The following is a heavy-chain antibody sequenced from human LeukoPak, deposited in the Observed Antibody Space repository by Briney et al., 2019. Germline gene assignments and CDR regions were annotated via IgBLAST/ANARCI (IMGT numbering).Heavy chain of an antibody. D-gene: IGHD6-25*01. CDR1: GVIFSSYA. CDR2: IKHNGSEK. Sequence: GGSLRLSCAASGVIFSSYAMNWVRQAPGKGLEWVANIKHNGSEKYYVDSVKGRFTISRDNAKNSLYLQMNNLRAEDTAVYYRASDSDDYGDYWGQGTLVTVSS. CDR3: ASDSDDYGDY. V-gene: IGHV3-7*01. J-gene: IGHJ4*02.